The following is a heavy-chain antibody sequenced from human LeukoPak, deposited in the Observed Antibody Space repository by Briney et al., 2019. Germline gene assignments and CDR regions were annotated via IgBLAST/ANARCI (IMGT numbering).Heavy chain of an antibody. CDR1: RYSFTSYW. V-gene: IGHV5-51*01. CDR2: IYPGDSDT. Sequence: GESLKISCKGSRYSFTSYWIGWVRQMPGKGLEWMGIIYPGDSDTRYSPSFQGQVTISADKSISTAYLQWNSLKASDTAMYYCARFVGACSGGSCYSDYWGHGTLVTVSS. J-gene: IGHJ4*01. CDR3: ARFVGACSGGSCYSDY. D-gene: IGHD2-15*01.